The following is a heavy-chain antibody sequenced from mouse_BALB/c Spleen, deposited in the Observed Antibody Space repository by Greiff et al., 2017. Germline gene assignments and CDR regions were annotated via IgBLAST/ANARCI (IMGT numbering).Heavy chain of an antibody. V-gene: IGHV14-3*02. D-gene: IGHD4-1*01. Sequence: VQLKQSGAELLKPGASVKLSCTASGFNIKDTYMHWVKQRPEQGLEWIGRIDPANGNTKYDPKFQGKATITADTSSNTAYLQLSSLTSEDTAVYYCAREGLLGPFDYWGQGTTLTVSS. CDR2: IDPANGNT. CDR3: AREGLLGPFDY. J-gene: IGHJ2*01. CDR1: GFNIKDTY.